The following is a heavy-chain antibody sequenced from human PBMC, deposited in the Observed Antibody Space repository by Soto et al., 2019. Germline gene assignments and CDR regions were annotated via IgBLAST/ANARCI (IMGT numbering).Heavy chain of an antibody. D-gene: IGHD6-13*01. V-gene: IGHV3-48*02. CDR2: ITAGSGTT. CDR1: GFTFSSYG. CDR3: ARGGAGRPDY. Sequence: EVQLVNSGGGLVQPGGSLRLSCAASGFTFSSYGMNWVRQALGKGLEWVSYITAGSGTTDYADSVKGRFTISRDNAKRSLYLQLNSLRDDDTAVYYCARGGAGRPDYWGQGTLVLVSS. J-gene: IGHJ4*02.